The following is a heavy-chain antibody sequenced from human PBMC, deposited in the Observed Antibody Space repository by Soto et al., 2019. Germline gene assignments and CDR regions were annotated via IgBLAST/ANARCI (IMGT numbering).Heavy chain of an antibody. V-gene: IGHV1-2*02. J-gene: IGHJ6*03. CDR1: GYRFSDYY. Sequence: QVQLVQSGAEVKKPGASVTVSCKASGYRFSDYYLHWVRQAPGQGPEWMGWVNPNSGDAKYAQKFTGRVTMTRDTSVRTAFMELNWLKSDDTAVYYCARESGGATATLDYYYFYMDVWGIGTKVTVSS. CDR3: ARESGGATATLDYYYFYMDV. CDR2: VNPNSGDA. D-gene: IGHD5-12*01.